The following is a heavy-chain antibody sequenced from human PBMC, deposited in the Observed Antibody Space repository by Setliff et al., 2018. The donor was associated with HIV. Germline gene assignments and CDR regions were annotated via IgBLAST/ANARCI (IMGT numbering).Heavy chain of an antibody. CDR3: AKATDPTSYDYVWGSYRYTLGH. V-gene: IGHV1-69*13. D-gene: IGHD3-16*02. Sequence: ASVKVSCKASGGTFSNFGFSWVRQAPGQGLEWLGGISPILGTTNYAPEFQDRVTITADESTSIVYLEMGNLRSEDTAVYFCAKATDPTSYDYVWGSYRYTLGHWGQGTLVTVPQ. J-gene: IGHJ4*02. CDR2: ISPILGTT. CDR1: GGTFSNFG.